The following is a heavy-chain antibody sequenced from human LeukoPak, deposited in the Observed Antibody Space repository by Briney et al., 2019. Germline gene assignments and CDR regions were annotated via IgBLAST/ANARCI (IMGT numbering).Heavy chain of an antibody. Sequence: SETLSLTCAVYGGSFTGYYWSWIRQPPGKGLEWIGEINHSGSTNYNPSLKSRVTISVDRSKNQFSLKLSSVTAADTSVYYCARGPYKYDGSGAFDIWGQGTMVTVSS. J-gene: IGHJ3*02. D-gene: IGHD3-22*01. CDR1: GGSFTGYY. V-gene: IGHV4-34*01. CDR3: ARGPYKYDGSGAFDI. CDR2: INHSGST.